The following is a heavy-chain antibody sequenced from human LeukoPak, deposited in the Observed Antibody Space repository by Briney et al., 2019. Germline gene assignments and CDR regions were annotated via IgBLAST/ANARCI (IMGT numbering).Heavy chain of an antibody. CDR3: ARLFSGYYYG. Sequence: SETLSLTCAVYGGSFSGYYWSWIRQPPGKGLEWIGEINHSGSTNYNPSLKSRVTISVDTSKNQFSLKLSSVTAADTAVYYCARLFSGYYYGWGQGTLVTVSS. CDR1: GGSFSGYY. V-gene: IGHV4-34*01. J-gene: IGHJ4*02. CDR2: INHSGST. D-gene: IGHD3-22*01.